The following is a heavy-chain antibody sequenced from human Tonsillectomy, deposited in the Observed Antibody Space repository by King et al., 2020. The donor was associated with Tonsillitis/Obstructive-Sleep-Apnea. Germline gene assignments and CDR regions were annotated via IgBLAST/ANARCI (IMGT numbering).Heavy chain of an antibody. Sequence: QLQESGPGLVKPSETLSLTCTVSGYSISSGYYWGWIRQPPGKGLEWIGSIYHSGSTYSNPSLESRITISVHTSKHQVSLKLSSVTAADTAVYYCARVDIGVVITLFDYWGQGTLVTVSS. CDR2: IYHSGST. CDR3: ARVDIGVVITLFDY. J-gene: IGHJ4*02. D-gene: IGHD3-3*01. V-gene: IGHV4-38-2*02. CDR1: GYSISSGYY.